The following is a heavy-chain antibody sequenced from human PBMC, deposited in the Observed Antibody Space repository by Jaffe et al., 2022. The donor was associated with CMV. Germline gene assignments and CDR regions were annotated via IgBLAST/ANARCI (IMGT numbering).Heavy chain of an antibody. CDR2: ISYDGSNK. CDR3: AAPSLYYYDSSGYYPSY. D-gene: IGHD3-22*01. J-gene: IGHJ4*02. V-gene: IGHV3-30*03. Sequence: QVQLVESGGGVVQPGRSLRLSCAASGFTFSSYGMHWVRQAPGKGLEWVAVISYDGSNKYYADSVKGRFTISRDNSKNTLYLQMNSLRAEDTAVYYCAAPSLYYYDSSGYYPSYWGQGTLVTVSS. CDR1: GFTFSSYG.